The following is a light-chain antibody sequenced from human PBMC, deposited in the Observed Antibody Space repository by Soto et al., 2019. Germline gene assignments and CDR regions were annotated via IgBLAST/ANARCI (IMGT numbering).Light chain of an antibody. Sequence: VMTQSPGTLSVSPGERVTLSCRASQSVTSNLAWYQQKPGQVPRLLIYRASARATDVPARFSGSGSGTDFTLTISSLQSEDFGVYYCQQYDYWWTFGQGTKVEI. CDR3: QQYDYWWT. CDR1: QSVTSN. CDR2: RAS. V-gene: IGKV3-15*01. J-gene: IGKJ1*01.